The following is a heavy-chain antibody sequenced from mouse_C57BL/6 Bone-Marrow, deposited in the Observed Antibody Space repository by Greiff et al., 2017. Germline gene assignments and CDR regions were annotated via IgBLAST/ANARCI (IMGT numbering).Heavy chain of an antibody. CDR3: ARSTTVVAKRYFDY. Sequence: VQLQQSGPELVKPGASVKISCKASGYAFSSSWMNWVKQRPGKGLEWIGRIYPGNGDTNYNGKFKGKATLTADKSSSTAYMQLSSLTSEDSAVYFCARSTTVVAKRYFDYWGQGNTLTVSS. J-gene: IGHJ2*01. V-gene: IGHV1-82*01. CDR1: GYAFSSSW. CDR2: IYPGNGDT. D-gene: IGHD1-1*01.